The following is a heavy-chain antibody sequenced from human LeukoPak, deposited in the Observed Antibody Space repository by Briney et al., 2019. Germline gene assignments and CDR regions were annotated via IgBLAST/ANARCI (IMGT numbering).Heavy chain of an antibody. V-gene: IGHV3-21*01. CDR3: ARDGSSGWTGVDY. D-gene: IGHD6-19*01. CDR1: GFTFSGYS. Sequence: GGSLRLSCAASGFTFSGYSMNWVRQAPGKGLEWVSSISSSSSYIYYADSVKGRFTISRDNAKNSLYLQMNSLRAEDTAVYYCARDGSSGWTGVDYWGQGTLVTVSS. CDR2: ISSSSSYI. J-gene: IGHJ4*02.